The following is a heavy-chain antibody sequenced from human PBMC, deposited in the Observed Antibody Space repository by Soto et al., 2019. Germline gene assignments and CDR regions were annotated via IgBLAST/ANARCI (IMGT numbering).Heavy chain of an antibody. Sequence: SETLSLTCAVSGGSISSSNWWSWVRQPPGKGLEWIGEIYHSGSTNYNPSLKSRVTISVDKSKNQFSLKLSSVTAADTAVYYCARDQGDSSSSEVLWFDPWGQGTLVTVSS. D-gene: IGHD6-6*01. J-gene: IGHJ5*02. CDR3: ARDQGDSSSSEVLWFDP. V-gene: IGHV4-4*02. CDR1: GGSISSSNW. CDR2: IYHSGST.